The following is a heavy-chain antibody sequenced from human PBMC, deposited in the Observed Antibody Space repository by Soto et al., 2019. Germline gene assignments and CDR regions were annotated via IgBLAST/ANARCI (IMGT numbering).Heavy chain of an antibody. CDR1: GFSLSTSGMC. D-gene: IGHD3-22*01. J-gene: IGHJ4*02. V-gene: IGHV2-70*01. CDR3: ARIREYYDSSGYYYDGSHFDY. Sequence: SGPTLVNPTQTLTLTCTFSGFSLSTSGMCVSWIRQPPGKALEWLALIDWDDDKYYSTSLKTRLTISKDTSKNQVVLTMTNMDPVDTATYYCARIREYYDSSGYYYDGSHFDYWGQGTLVTVS. CDR2: IDWDDDK.